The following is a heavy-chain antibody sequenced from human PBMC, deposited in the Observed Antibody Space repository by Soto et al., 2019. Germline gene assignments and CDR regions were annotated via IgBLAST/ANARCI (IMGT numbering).Heavy chain of an antibody. D-gene: IGHD3-22*01. J-gene: IGHJ4*02. CDR1: GYTFTSYG. CDR3: ARDMQENDSSGPYYFDY. CDR2: ISAYDGNT. Sequence: GASVKVSCKASGYTFTSYGISWVRQAPGQGLEWMGWISAYDGNTNYAQKLQGRVTMTTDTSTSTAYMELRSLRSDDTAVYYCARDMQENDSSGPYYFDYWGQGTLVTVSS. V-gene: IGHV1-18*01.